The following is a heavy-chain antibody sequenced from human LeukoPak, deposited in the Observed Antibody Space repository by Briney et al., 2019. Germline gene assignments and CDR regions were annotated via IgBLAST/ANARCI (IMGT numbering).Heavy chain of an antibody. Sequence: PSETLSLTCAVYGGSFSGYYWSWIRQPPGKGLEWIGEINHSGSTNYNPSLKSRVTISVDTSKNQFSLKLSSVTAADTAVYYCARGQRGFWSGPNWFDPWGQGTLVTVSS. J-gene: IGHJ5*02. CDR2: INHSGST. V-gene: IGHV4-34*01. D-gene: IGHD3-3*01. CDR3: ARGQRGFWSGPNWFDP. CDR1: GGSFSGYY.